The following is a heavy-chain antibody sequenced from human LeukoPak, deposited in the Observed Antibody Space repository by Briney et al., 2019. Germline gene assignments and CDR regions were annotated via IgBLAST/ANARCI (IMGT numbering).Heavy chain of an antibody. Sequence: GASVKVSCTASGYTLTSYYIHWVRQAPGQGLEWMGIINPSGGSTTYAQILQGRVTMTRGTSTSTVYMELSSLRSEDMAVYYCVRVVTPSAYDIWGQGTMVTVSS. CDR2: INPSGGST. J-gene: IGHJ3*02. V-gene: IGHV1-46*01. CDR1: GYTLTSYY. D-gene: IGHD2-21*02. CDR3: VRVVTPSAYDI.